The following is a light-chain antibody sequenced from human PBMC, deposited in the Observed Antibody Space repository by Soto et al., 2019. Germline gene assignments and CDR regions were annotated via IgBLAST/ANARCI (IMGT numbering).Light chain of an antibody. CDR2: DTS. V-gene: IGLV7-46*01. CDR1: TGAVTSGHY. CDR3: LLSYSGARLV. J-gene: IGLJ1*01. Sequence: QAVVTQEPSLTVSPGGTVTLTCGSSTGAVTSGHYPYWFQQKPGQAPRTLIYDTSNKHSWTPARFSGSLLGGKAALTLSGAQPEDEAEYYCLLSYSGARLVFGTRTKVTVL.